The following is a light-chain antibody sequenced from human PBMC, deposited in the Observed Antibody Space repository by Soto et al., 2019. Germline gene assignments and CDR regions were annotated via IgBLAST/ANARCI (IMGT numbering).Light chain of an antibody. CDR3: QQLNTYPVT. CDR2: AAS. CDR1: QGVIRY. J-gene: IGKJ4*01. V-gene: IGKV1-9*01. Sequence: IQLTQSPSSLSASVGDSVTITCRASQGVIRYLSWYQQKPGRAPILLISAASTLQGGVPARFSGSGSGTDFTLSITSLQPEDFATYYCQQLNTYPVTFGGGTKVDIK.